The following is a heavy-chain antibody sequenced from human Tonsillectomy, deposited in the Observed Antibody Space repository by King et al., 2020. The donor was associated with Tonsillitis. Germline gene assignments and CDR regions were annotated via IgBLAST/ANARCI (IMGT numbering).Heavy chain of an antibody. CDR3: AREGIDYYDSSGYYRVDAFDI. Sequence: VQLVESGGGLVQPGGSLRLSCAASGFPFSSYEMNWVRQAPGKGLEWGSYISSSGSTIYYADSVKGGFTISRDNAKNSLYLQMNSLRAEDTAVYYCAREGIDYYDSSGYYRVDAFDIWGQGTMVTVSS. CDR2: ISSSGSTI. CDR1: GFPFSSYE. J-gene: IGHJ3*02. D-gene: IGHD3-22*01. V-gene: IGHV3-48*03.